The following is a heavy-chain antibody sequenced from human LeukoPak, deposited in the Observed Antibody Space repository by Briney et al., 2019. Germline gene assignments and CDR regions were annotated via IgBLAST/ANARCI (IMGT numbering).Heavy chain of an antibody. J-gene: IGHJ5*02. Sequence: GESLKISCKGSGYSFTSYWIGWVRQMPGKGLGWMGIIYPGDSDTRYSPSFQGQVTISADKSISTAYLQWSSLKASDTAMYYCARGLSSLSNWFDPWGQGTLVTVSS. CDR1: GYSFTSYW. CDR2: IYPGDSDT. CDR3: ARGLSSLSNWFDP. V-gene: IGHV5-51*01. D-gene: IGHD3-16*02.